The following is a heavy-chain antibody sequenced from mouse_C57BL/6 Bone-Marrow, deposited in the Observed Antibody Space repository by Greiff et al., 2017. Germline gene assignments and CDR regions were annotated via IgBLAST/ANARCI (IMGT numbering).Heavy chain of an antibody. CDR2: IDPSDSYT. V-gene: IGHV1-69*01. CDR3: ATLITTVVANWYFDV. CDR1: GYTFTSYW. J-gene: IGHJ1*03. D-gene: IGHD1-1*01. Sequence: QVQLQQPGAELVMPGASVKLSCKASGYTFTSYWMHWVKQRPGQGLEWIGEIDPSDSYTNYNQKFKGKSTLTVDKSSSTAYMQLSSLTSEDSAVYYCATLITTVVANWYFDVWCTGTTVTVSS.